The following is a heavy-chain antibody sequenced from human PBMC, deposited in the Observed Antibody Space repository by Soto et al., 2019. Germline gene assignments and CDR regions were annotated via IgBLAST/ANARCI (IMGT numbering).Heavy chain of an antibody. Sequence: QVQLVESGGGVVQPGTSLRLSCAASGFSFSSYDIHWVRQAPGKGLERVAVIWYDGSNKYYADSVKGRFTISRDNSKNTLDLQMNSLRADDTAVYYCARGYSSSGDLGYWGQGTLVTVSS. CDR2: IWYDGSNK. D-gene: IGHD6-13*01. CDR3: ARGYSSSGDLGY. CDR1: GFSFSSYD. V-gene: IGHV3-33*01. J-gene: IGHJ4*02.